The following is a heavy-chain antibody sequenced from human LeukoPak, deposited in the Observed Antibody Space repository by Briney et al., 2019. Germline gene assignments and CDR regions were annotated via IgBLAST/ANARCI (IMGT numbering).Heavy chain of an antibody. J-gene: IGHJ4*02. V-gene: IGHV4-39*01. D-gene: IGHD3-10*01. CDR3: ARLGADFDY. CDR1: GGSISSSSYY. Sequence: SETLSLTCTVSGGSISSSSYYWGWIRQPPGKGLEWIGSIYYSGSTYYNPSLKSRVTISVDTSKNQFSLKLSSETAADTAVYYCARLGADFDYWGQGTLVTVSS. CDR2: IYYSGST.